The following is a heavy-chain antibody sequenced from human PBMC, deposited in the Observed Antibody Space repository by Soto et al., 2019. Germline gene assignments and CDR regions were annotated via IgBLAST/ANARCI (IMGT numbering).Heavy chain of an antibody. D-gene: IGHD6-6*01. CDR3: AKEEYSSSSFDIFFDY. CDR1: GFTFSSYG. J-gene: IGHJ4*02. V-gene: IGHV3-30*18. Sequence: GGSLRLSCAASGFTFSSYGMHWVRQAPGKGLEWVAVISYDGSNKYYADSVKGRFTISRDNSKNTLYLQMNSLRAEDTAVYYCAKEEYSSSSFDIFFDYSGPGPLVTVS. CDR2: ISYDGSNK.